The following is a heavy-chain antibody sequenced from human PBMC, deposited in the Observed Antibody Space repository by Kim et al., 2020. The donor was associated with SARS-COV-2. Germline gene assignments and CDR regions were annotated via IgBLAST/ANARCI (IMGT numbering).Heavy chain of an antibody. CDR1: GFTFSSYG. J-gene: IGHJ4*02. CDR3: AKCFRIAAALIDY. Sequence: GGSLRLSCAASGFTFSSYGMHWVRQAPGKGLEWVAVISYDGSNKYYADSVKGRFTISRDNSKNTLYLQMNSLRAEDTAVYYCAKCFRIAAALIDYWGQGTLVTVSS. CDR2: ISYDGSNK. D-gene: IGHD6-13*01. V-gene: IGHV3-30*18.